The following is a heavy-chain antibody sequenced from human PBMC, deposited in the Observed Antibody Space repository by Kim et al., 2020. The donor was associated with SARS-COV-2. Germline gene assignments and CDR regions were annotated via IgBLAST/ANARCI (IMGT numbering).Heavy chain of an antibody. CDR2: IRSKAYGGTT. CDR1: GFTFGDYA. CDR3: TRVYYDFWSGYFPPGQGGVGYCCMDV. V-gene: IGHV3-49*04. D-gene: IGHD3-3*01. J-gene: IGHJ6*01. Sequence: GGSLRLSCTASGFTFGDYAMSWVRQAPGKGLEWVGFIRSKAYGGTTEYAASVKGRFTISRDDSKSIAYLQMNSLKTEDTAVYYCTRVYYDFWSGYFPPGQGGVGYCCMDVWGQGTTVTVSS.